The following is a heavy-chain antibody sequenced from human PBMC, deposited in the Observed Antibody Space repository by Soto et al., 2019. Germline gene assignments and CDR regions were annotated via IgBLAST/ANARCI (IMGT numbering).Heavy chain of an antibody. J-gene: IGHJ3*01. Sequence: EVQLVESGGGLVQPGESLRLSCAASGFTFDYYWMHWVRQAPGKGLVWVSRIYSDGTSTTYADSEKGRFTISRDNAKNTLSLQMNSLRADDTAVYYCARGDRGAFDLWGQGTVVTVSS. CDR3: ARGDRGAFDL. CDR1: GFTFDYYW. CDR2: IYSDGTST. V-gene: IGHV3-74*01. D-gene: IGHD1-26*01.